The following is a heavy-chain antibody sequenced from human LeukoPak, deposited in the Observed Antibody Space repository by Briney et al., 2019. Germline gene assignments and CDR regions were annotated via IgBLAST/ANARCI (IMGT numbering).Heavy chain of an antibody. Sequence: SVKVSFKASGGTFSSYAVSWVRQAPGQGLEWMGGIIPIFGTANYAQKFQGRVTITTDESTSTAYMELSSLRSEDTAVYYCARGDGYKSIDYWGQGTLITVSS. J-gene: IGHJ4*02. D-gene: IGHD5-24*01. V-gene: IGHV1-69*05. CDR2: IIPIFGTA. CDR1: GGTFSSYA. CDR3: ARGDGYKSIDY.